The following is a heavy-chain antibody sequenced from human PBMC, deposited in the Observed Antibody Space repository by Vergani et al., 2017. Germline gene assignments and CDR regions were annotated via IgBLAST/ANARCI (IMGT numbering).Heavy chain of an antibody. CDR1: GFIFSDYY. D-gene: IGHD2-2*01. V-gene: IGHV3-11*01. Sequence: QVQLVASGGGLVRPGGSLRLSCAASGFIFSDYYMTWIRQTPGKGLEWLAHISDGGETKMYAESLKVRFTVSRDNTKNLLILQMKTLKVDDTATYYCGRKXSPASLMDKPIDIWGQGTLVTVSS. CDR2: ISDGGETK. J-gene: IGHJ5*02. CDR3: GRKXSPASLMDKPIDI.